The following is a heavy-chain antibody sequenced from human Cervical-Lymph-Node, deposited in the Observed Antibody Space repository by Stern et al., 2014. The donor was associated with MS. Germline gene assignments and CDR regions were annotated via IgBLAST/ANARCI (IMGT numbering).Heavy chain of an antibody. V-gene: IGHV4-4*02. J-gene: IGHJ4*02. D-gene: IGHD3-16*01. CDR3: TRGYVSLDS. CDR1: GASISSIYW. CDR2: IFHSGDT. Sequence: VQLLESGPGVMKPSGTLSLTCTVSGASISSIYWWSWVRQSPGKGLEWIGEIFHSGDTNLNPSLKSRVTISVDKSRDQFFLKLNSVTAADTAVYYCTRGYVSLDSWGQGTLVTVSS.